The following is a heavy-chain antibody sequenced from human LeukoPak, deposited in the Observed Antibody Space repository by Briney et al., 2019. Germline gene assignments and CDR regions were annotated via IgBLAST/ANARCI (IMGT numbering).Heavy chain of an antibody. CDR2: IIPIFGTA. CDR3: ARGGGSSSDFDY. Sequence: ASVKVSCKASGGTFSSYAISWVRQAPGQGLEWMGRIIPIFGTANYAQKFQGRVTITTDESTSTAYTELSSLRSEDTAVYYCARGGGSSSDFDYWGQGTLVTVSS. V-gene: IGHV1-69*05. CDR1: GGTFSSYA. D-gene: IGHD6-13*01. J-gene: IGHJ4*02.